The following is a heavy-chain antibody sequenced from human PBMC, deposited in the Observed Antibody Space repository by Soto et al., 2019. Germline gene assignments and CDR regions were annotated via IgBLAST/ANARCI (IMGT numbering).Heavy chain of an antibody. CDR1: GINERNLW. J-gene: IGHJ4*01. CDR3: ATPRPGSHGYSF. V-gene: IGHV3-15*01. CDR2: IKSKADGSTK. D-gene: IGHD3-16*01. Sequence: GGSLRLSFSASGINERNLWRTWLLPPPGKGLEWVGRIKSKADGSTKEYGTPVKDRFIISRDDSKNTVDLQMHALRTEDTAFYYCATPRPGSHGYSFWGHGALVTSPQ.